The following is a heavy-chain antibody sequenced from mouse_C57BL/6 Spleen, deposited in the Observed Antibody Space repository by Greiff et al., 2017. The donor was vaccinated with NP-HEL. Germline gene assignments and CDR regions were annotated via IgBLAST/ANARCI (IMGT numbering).Heavy chain of an antibody. Sequence: QVQLQQPGAELVRPGSSVKLSCKASGYTFTSYWLHWVKQRPIQGLEWIGNIDPSDSETHYNQKFKDKAPLTVDKSSSTAYMQLSSLTSEDSAVYYCARTGTNWYFFDYWGQGTTLTVSS. CDR3: ARTGTNWYFFDY. J-gene: IGHJ2*01. D-gene: IGHD4-1*01. CDR1: GYTFTSYW. V-gene: IGHV1-52*01. CDR2: IDPSDSET.